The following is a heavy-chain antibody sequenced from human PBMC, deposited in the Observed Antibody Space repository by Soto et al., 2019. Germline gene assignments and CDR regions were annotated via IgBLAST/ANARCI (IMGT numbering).Heavy chain of an antibody. CDR3: ACGAKQSADY. J-gene: IGHJ4*02. D-gene: IGHD6-25*01. Sequence: QVQLVQSGAEVKKPGSSVKVSCKASGGTFSSYAISLVRQAPGQGLEWMEGIIPIFGTANYAQKFQGRVTISADESTSTAYMDLNSLRSEDTVLYYCACGAKQSADYWGQGTLVTVSS. CDR2: IIPIFGTA. CDR1: GGTFSSYA. V-gene: IGHV1-69*01.